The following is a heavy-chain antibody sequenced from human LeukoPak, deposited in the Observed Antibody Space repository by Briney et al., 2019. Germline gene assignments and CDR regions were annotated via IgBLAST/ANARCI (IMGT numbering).Heavy chain of an antibody. CDR2: ITHNSGGT. J-gene: IGHJ4*02. CDR3: ARGITMVRGVPHPGY. Sequence: ASVRVSCTASGYTFTGYYMHWVRQAPGQGLEWMGWITHNSGGTNYAQTFQGRVTITRDTSISTAYMELSRLRSDDTAVYYCARGITMVRGVPHPGYWGQGTLVTVSS. D-gene: IGHD3-10*01. V-gene: IGHV1-2*02. CDR1: GYTFTGYY.